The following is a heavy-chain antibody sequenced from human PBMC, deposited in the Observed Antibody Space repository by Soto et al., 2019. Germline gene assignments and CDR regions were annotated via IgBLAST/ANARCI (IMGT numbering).Heavy chain of an antibody. D-gene: IGHD3-10*01. CDR1: GGSISSYY. Sequence: QVQLQESGPGLVKPSETLSLTCTVSGGSISSYYWSWIRQPAGKGLEWIGRIYIYSSGTTNYNPSLTSRVTMSGDTSKNQFSLNLGSVTAADTAVYYCARGPGSYNWFDSWGQGTLVTVSS. CDR3: ARGPGSYNWFDS. V-gene: IGHV4-4*07. CDR2: IYIYSSGTT. J-gene: IGHJ5*01.